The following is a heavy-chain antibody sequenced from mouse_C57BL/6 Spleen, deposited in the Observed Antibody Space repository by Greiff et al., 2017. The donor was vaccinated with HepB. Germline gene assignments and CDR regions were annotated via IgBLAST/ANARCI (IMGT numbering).Heavy chain of an antibody. CDR3: ARDPYYYGSSLYFDY. CDR2: ISYDGSN. D-gene: IGHD1-1*01. V-gene: IGHV3-6*01. J-gene: IGHJ2*01. CDR1: GYSITSGYY. Sequence: VQLQQSGPGLVKPSQSLSLTCSVTGYSITSGYYWNWIRQFPGNKLEWMGYISYDGSNNYNPSLKNRISITRDTSKNQFFLKLNSVTTEDTATYYCARDPYYYGSSLYFDYWGQGTTLTVSS.